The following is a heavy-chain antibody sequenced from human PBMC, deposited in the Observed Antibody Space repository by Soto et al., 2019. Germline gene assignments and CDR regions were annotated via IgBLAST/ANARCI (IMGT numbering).Heavy chain of an antibody. J-gene: IGHJ4*02. V-gene: IGHV5-51*01. D-gene: IGHD1-26*01. CDR1: GYSFSSYW. Sequence: PGESLKISCKGSGYSFSSYWIGWVRQMSWEGLEWMGIIYPSDSDTRYSPSFQGQVTISADKSIYTAYLQWSSLKASDTAMYYCARGQVDTRLFDYWGQGTQVTVSS. CDR3: ARGQVDTRLFDY. CDR2: IYPSDSDT.